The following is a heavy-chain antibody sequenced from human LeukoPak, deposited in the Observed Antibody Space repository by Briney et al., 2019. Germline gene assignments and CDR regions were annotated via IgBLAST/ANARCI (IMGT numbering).Heavy chain of an antibody. J-gene: IGHJ3*02. CDR1: GGSISSSSYY. CDR3: ARDSGDAFDI. Sequence: SETLSLTWTVSGGSISSSSYYWSWIRQPAGKGLEWIGRIYTSGSTNYNPSLKSRVTMSVVTSKNQFSLKLSSVTAADTAVYYCARDSGDAFDIWGQGTMVTVSS. V-gene: IGHV4-61*02. CDR2: IYTSGST.